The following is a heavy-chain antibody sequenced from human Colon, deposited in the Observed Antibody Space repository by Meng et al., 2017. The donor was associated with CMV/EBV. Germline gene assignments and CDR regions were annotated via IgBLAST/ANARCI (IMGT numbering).Heavy chain of an antibody. V-gene: IGHV1-46*01. J-gene: IGHJ4*02. Sequence: SCKASGYTFTNYYMHWVRQAPGQGLEWMGRISPRGDRTTYAQNFQGRVTMTRDTSITTDYMELTGLTSEGTAVYYCAKDSRFESFDYWGQGTLVTVSS. CDR2: ISPRGDRT. CDR3: AKDSRFESFDY. CDR1: GYTFTNYY.